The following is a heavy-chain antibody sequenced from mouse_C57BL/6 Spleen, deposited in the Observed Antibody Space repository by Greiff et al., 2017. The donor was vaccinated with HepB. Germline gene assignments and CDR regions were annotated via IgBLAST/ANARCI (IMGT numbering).Heavy chain of an antibody. V-gene: IGHV5-17*01. CDR1: GFTFSDYG. Sequence: EVQRVESGGGLVKPGGSLKLSCAASGFTFSDYGMHWVRQAPEKGLEWVAYISSGSSTIYYADTVKGRFTISRDNAKNTLFLQMTSLRSEDTAMYYCARPIFYDGYYVGAMDYWGQGTSVTVSS. CDR2: ISSGSSTI. D-gene: IGHD2-3*01. J-gene: IGHJ4*01. CDR3: ARPIFYDGYYVGAMDY.